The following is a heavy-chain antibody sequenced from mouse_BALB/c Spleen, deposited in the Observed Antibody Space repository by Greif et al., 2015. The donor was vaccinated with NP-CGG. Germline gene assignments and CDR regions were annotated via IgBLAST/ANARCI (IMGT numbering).Heavy chain of an antibody. J-gene: IGHJ4*01. CDR2: INPSTGYT. CDR3: ARNYAMDY. Sequence: VQRVESGAELAKPGASVKMSCKASGYTFTSYWMHWVKRRPGQGLEWTGHINPSTGYTEYNQKFKDKATLTADKSSSTAYTQLSSLTSEDSAVYYCARNYAMDYWGQGTSVTVSS. V-gene: IGHV1-7*01. CDR1: GYTFTSYW.